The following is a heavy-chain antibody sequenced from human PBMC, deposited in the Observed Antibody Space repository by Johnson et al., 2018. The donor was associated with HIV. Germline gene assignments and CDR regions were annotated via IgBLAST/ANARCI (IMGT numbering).Heavy chain of an antibody. CDR1: GFSFSNTW. CDR2: IKTKADGGTT. V-gene: IGHV3-15*01. CDR3: TTDLIVVIPIGAFDI. J-gene: IGHJ3*02. Sequence: MLLVESGGSLVKPGGSLRLSCAASGFSFSNTWMSWVRQAPGKGLEGVARIKTKADGGTTDYAAPGKGRFPIPREDSKHTVNLQMNGLKIEDTAVYYCTTDLIVVIPIGAFDIWGQGTMVTVSS. D-gene: IGHD3-16*01.